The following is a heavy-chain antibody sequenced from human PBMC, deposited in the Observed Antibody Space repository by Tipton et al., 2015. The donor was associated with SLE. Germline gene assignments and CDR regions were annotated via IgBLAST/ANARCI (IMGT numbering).Heavy chain of an antibody. CDR2: IFYSGST. CDR1: GGSISSYY. V-gene: IGHV4-59*01. D-gene: IGHD2-21*01. CDR3: ARDRWGVIKGGDDAFDI. Sequence: TLSLTCTVSGGSISSYYWSWIRQPPGKGLEWIGFIFYSGSTNYNPSLKSRVTISVDTSKNQFSLKLNSVTAADTAVYYCARDRWGVIKGGDDAFDIWGQGTMVTVSS. J-gene: IGHJ3*02.